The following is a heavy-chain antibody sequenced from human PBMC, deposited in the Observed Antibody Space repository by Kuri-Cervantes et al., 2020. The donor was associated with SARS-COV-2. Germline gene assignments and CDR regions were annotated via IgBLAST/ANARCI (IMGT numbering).Heavy chain of an antibody. Sequence: TLSLTCTVSGGSISSSSYYWGWIRQPPGTGLEWIGSIYYSGSTYYNPSLKSRVTISVDTSKNQFSLKLSSVTAADTAVYYCARHEAIGAPETGYYYGMDVWGQGTTVTVSS. V-gene: IGHV4-39*01. CDR2: IYYSGST. CDR1: GGSISSSSYY. CDR3: ARHEAIGAPETGYYYGMDV. J-gene: IGHJ6*02. D-gene: IGHD6-13*01.